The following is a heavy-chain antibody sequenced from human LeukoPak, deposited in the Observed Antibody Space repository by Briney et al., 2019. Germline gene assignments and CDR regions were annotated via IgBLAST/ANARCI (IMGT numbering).Heavy chain of an antibody. V-gene: IGHV3-7*01. J-gene: IGHJ3*02. CDR3: ARVHGGSGASDI. D-gene: IGHD3-16*01. CDR1: GFTFSNYW. CDR2: IKKDGSER. Sequence: PGGSLRLSCAASGFTFSNYWMSWVRQAPGTGLEWVANIKKDGSERYFVDSVKGRFTISRDNAKNALYLQMTSLRAEDTAVYYCARVHGGSGASDIWGQGTMVTVSS.